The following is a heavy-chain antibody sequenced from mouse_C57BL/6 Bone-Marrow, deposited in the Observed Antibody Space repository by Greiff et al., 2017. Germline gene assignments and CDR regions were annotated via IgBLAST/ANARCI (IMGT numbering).Heavy chain of an antibody. D-gene: IGHD1-1*01. CDR2: IDPSDSYT. J-gene: IGHJ2*01. Sequence: QVQLQQPGAELVMPGASVKLSCRASGYTFTSHWMHWVKQRPGQGLEWIGEIDPSDSYTYSHQTFKGKSTLTVDKSSSTAYMQLSSLTSEDSAVYYCVRRSFPYDFDFWGQGTTLTGSS. CDR3: VRRSFPYDFDF. V-gene: IGHV1-69*01. CDR1: GYTFTSHW.